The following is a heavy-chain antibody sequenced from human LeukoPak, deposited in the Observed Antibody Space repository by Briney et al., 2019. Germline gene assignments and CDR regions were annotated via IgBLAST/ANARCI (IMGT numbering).Heavy chain of an antibody. J-gene: IGHJ4*02. CDR3: ARHGDYGSNSGNDY. V-gene: IGHV4-59*01. Sequence: SETLSLTCTVSGGSISSDFWIWVRQPPGKGLEWIGYIYGSGSTNYNPSLKSRVSISGDTSKNQFSLKVNSVTAADTAVYYCARHGDYGSNSGNDYWGQGTLVTVSS. CDR1: GGSISSDF. CDR2: IYGSGST. D-gene: IGHD4-23*01.